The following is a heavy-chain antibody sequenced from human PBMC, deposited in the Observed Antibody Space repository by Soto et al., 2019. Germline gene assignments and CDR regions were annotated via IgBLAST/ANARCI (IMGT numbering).Heavy chain of an antibody. D-gene: IGHD6-13*01. CDR2: IFYSGRS. V-gene: IGHV4-30-4*01. CDR3: VRESRGIAGTPTTFDY. J-gene: IGHJ4*02. Sequence: SETLSLTCTVSGGSIRSGDYYWSCVRQPPGKGLEWIGYIFYSGRSYYNPALKSRVTISVDTSKHPLFLRLSSVAAADTAVYYCVRESRGIAGTPTTFDYWGQGALVTVSS. CDR1: GGSIRSGDYY.